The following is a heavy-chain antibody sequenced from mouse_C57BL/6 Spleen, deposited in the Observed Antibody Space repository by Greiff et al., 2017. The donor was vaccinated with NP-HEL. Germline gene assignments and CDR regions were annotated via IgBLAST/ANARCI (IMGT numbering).Heavy chain of an antibody. J-gene: IGHJ4*01. Sequence: EVQLQESGPVLVKPGASVKMSCKASGYTFTDYYMNWVKQSHGKSLEWIGVINPYNGGTSYNQKFKGKATLTVDKSSSTAYMELNSLTSEDSAVYYCARRGGSSYAMDYWGQGTSVTVSS. CDR1: GYTFTDYY. CDR2: INPYNGGT. V-gene: IGHV1-19*01. CDR3: ARRGGSSYAMDY. D-gene: IGHD1-1*01.